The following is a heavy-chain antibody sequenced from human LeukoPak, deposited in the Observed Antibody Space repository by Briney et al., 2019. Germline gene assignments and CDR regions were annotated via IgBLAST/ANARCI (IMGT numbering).Heavy chain of an antibody. J-gene: IGHJ4*02. Sequence: PSGTLSLTCAVSGGSISSSNWWSWVRQPPGKELEWIGEIYHSGSTNYNPSLKSRVTISVDKSKNQFSLKLSSVTAADTAVYYRAGRGGYCSSGSCDYWGQGTLVTVSS. D-gene: IGHD2-15*01. CDR1: GGSISSSNW. CDR3: AGRGGYCSSGSCDY. CDR2: IYHSGST. V-gene: IGHV4-4*02.